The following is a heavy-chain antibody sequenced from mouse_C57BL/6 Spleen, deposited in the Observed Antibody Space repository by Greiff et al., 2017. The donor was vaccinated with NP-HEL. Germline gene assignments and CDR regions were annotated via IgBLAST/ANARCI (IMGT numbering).Heavy chain of an antibody. J-gene: IGHJ2*01. CDR1: GYTFTSYW. CDR2: IYPNSGGT. Sequence: QVHVKQPGAELVKPGASVKLSCKASGYTFTSYWMHWVKQRPGRGLEWIGRIYPNSGGTKYNEKFKSKATLTVDKPSSTAYMQLSSRTSEDSAVYYCAGWGNYFDYWGQGTTLTVSS. V-gene: IGHV1-72*01. CDR3: AGWGNYFDY.